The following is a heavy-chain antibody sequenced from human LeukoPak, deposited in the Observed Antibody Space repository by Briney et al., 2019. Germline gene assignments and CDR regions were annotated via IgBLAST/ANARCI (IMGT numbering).Heavy chain of an antibody. Sequence: PSETLSLTCTVSGGSISSGDYYWSWIRQPPGKGLEWIGYICYSGSTYYNPSLKSRVTISVDTSKNQFSLKLSSVTAADTAVYYCARVAAAENWFDPWGQGTLVTVSS. CDR1: GGSISSGDYY. D-gene: IGHD6-13*01. CDR3: ARVAAAENWFDP. CDR2: ICYSGST. J-gene: IGHJ5*02. V-gene: IGHV4-30-4*01.